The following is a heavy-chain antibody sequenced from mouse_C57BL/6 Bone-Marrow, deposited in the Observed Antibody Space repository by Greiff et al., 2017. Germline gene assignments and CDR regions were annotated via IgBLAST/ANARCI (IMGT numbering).Heavy chain of an antibody. D-gene: IGHD1-1*01. V-gene: IGHV1-81*01. CDR1: GYTFTSYG. Sequence: VQLQQSGAELARPGASVKLSCTASGYTFTSYGISWVKQRTGQGLEWIGELYPRSGNTYYNEKFKGKATLTADKSSSTAYMELRSLTSEDSAVYFCARRAYYGSSYGAMDYGGQGTSVTVSS. CDR3: ARRAYYGSSYGAMDY. CDR2: LYPRSGNT. J-gene: IGHJ4*01.